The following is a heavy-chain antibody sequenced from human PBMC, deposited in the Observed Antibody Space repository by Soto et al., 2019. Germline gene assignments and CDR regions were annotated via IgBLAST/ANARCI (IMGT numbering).Heavy chain of an antibody. Sequence: SETPSLTCAVYGGSFGGYYWSWVGQPPGKGLEWIGEINHSGSTNYNPSLKSRVTISVDTSKNQFSLKLSSVTAADTAVYYCARGWGGSYYYYYYGMDVWGQGTTVT. D-gene: IGHD1-26*01. J-gene: IGHJ6*02. CDR3: ARGWGGSYYYYYYGMDV. CDR1: GGSFGGYY. V-gene: IGHV4-34*01. CDR2: INHSGST.